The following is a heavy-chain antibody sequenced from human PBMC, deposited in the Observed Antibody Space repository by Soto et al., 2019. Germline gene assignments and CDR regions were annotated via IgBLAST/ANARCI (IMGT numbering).Heavy chain of an antibody. D-gene: IGHD3-16*01. CDR2: MYYGANT. V-gene: IGHV4-39*01. CDR3: ARHWAWAPLDY. J-gene: IGHJ4*02. CDR1: GGSISRSDYY. Sequence: QLQLQESGPGLVKPSETLSLTCTVSGGSISRSDYYWAWIRQPPGKGLEWIVSMYYGANTYYNPSLMSRVTMSVDTSKNQFSLKLSSVTAADTVVYYCARHWAWAPLDYCDQGTLVTVSS.